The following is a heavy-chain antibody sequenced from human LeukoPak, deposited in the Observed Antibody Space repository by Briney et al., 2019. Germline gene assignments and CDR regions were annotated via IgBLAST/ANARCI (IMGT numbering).Heavy chain of an antibody. CDR2: IYYSGST. CDR1: GGSISSHY. CDR3: ARELYDSSGYYDY. Sequence: SETLSLTCTVSGGSISSHYWSWIRQPPGKGLEWIGYIYYSGSTNYNPSLKSRVTISVDTSKNQFSLKLSSVTVADTAVYYCARELYDSSGYYDYWGQGTLVTVSS. D-gene: IGHD3-22*01. V-gene: IGHV4-59*11. J-gene: IGHJ4*02.